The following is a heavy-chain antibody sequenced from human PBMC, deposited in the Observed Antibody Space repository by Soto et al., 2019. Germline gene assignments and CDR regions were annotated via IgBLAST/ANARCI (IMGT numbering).Heavy chain of an antibody. CDR2: INWKSAI. CDR1: RFTFDDNA. Sequence: PAGSLRLCGETSRFTFDDNAMHWARQALEKGREWVAGINWKSAIGYADSVKGRFTIPRDNAENSLYLQMNSLRAEDTALYYCAISQDRGGRTTFIYWGQGTQVTVSS. D-gene: IGHD3-16*01. CDR3: AISQDRGGRTTFIY. J-gene: IGHJ4*02. V-gene: IGHV3-9*01.